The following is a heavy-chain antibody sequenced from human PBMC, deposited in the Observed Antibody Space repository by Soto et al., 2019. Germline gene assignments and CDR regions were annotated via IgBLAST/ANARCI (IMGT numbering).Heavy chain of an antibody. V-gene: IGHV3-30-3*01. CDR1: GFTYSSYP. D-gene: IGHD2-15*01. Sequence: HPGGSLRLSCAGAGFTYSSYPLHWVRQAPGKGLEWVAVISYDGSTKYYADSVRGRFTISRDNSKNTLYLQMNSLRAEDTAVYYCARLVPDPRYCSGGSCFSRSMDVWGQGTTVTVSS. J-gene: IGHJ6*02. CDR2: ISYDGSTK. CDR3: ARLVPDPRYCSGGSCFSRSMDV.